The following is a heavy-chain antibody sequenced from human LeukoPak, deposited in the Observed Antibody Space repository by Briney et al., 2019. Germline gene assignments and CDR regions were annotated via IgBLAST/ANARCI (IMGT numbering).Heavy chain of an antibody. D-gene: IGHD2-15*01. Sequence: ASVKVSCKASGYTFTSYDINWVRQATGQGLEWMGWMNPNSGNTGYAQKFQGRVTITRNTSISTAYMELSSLRSEDTAVYYCARGERGYCSGGSCYYGLNYFDYWGQGTLVTVSS. J-gene: IGHJ4*02. V-gene: IGHV1-8*03. CDR3: ARGERGYCSGGSCYYGLNYFDY. CDR1: GYTFTSYD. CDR2: MNPNSGNT.